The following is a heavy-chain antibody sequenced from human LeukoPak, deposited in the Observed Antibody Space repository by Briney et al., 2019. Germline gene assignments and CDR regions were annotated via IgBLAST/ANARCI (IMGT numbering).Heavy chain of an antibody. V-gene: IGHV4-30-4*01. CDR3: AKGIYGDPNWFDP. CDR1: GGSISSGDYY. Sequence: SQTLSLTCTVSGGSISSGDYYWSWIRQPPGKGLEWIGYIYYSGSTYYNPSLKSRVTISVDTSKNQFSLKLSSVTAADTAVYYCAKGIYGDPNWFDPWSQGTLVTVSS. D-gene: IGHD4-17*01. CDR2: IYYSGST. J-gene: IGHJ5*02.